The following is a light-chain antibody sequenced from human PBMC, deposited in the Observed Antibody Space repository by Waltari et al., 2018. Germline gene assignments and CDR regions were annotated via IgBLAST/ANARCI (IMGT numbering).Light chain of an antibody. CDR3: QAWDSYTAV. V-gene: IGLV3-1*01. J-gene: IGLJ3*02. Sequence: YELTQSPSASVSLGQTASITCSGDGMGYKFNSWYQQQQGQSPVLVLYQDTKRPTGIPGRFAGSTAGITATLTSSGTQAMDEADYYWQAWDSYTAVFGGGTKLTVL. CDR2: QDT. CDR1: GMGYKF.